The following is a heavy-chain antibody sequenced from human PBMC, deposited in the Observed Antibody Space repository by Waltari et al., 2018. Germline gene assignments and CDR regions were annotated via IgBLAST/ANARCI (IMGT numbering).Heavy chain of an antibody. CDR2: IIPIVGTA. D-gene: IGHD3-10*01. V-gene: IGHV1-69*05. CDR3: ARGGITMVQGVMYYYYGMDV. J-gene: IGHJ6*02. CDR1: GGTFSSYA. Sequence: QVQLVQSGAEVKKPGSSVKVSCKASGGTFSSYAISWVRQAPGQGLGWMGGIIPIVGTANYAQKFQGRVTITTYESTSTAYMELSSLRSEDTAVYYCARGGITMVQGVMYYYYGMDVWGQGTTVTVSS.